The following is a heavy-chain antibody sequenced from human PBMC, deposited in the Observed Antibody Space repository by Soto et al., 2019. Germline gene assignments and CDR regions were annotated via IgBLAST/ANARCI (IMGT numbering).Heavy chain of an antibody. CDR2: IIPIFGTA. V-gene: IGHV1-69*06. D-gene: IGHD3-10*01. CDR3: ARASRSVGSGFRLYRMDV. CDR1: GGTFSSYA. J-gene: IGHJ6*02. Sequence: SVKVSCKASGGTFSSYAISWVRQAPGQGLEWMGGIIPIFGTANYAQKFQGRVTITADKSTSTAYMELSSLRSEDTAVYYCARASRSVGSGFRLYRMDVWGQGTTVTVSS.